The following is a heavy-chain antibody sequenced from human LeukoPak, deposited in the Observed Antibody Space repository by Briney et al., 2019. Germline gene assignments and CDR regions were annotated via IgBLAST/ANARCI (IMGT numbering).Heavy chain of an antibody. D-gene: IGHD3-22*01. V-gene: IGHV1-2*02. Sequence: ASVKVSCKASGYTFTSYGISWVRQAPGQGLEWMGWINPNSGGTNYAQKFQGRVTMTRDTSISTAYMELSRLRSDDTAVYYCATPTDYYDSSGYNLDYWGQGTLVTVSS. CDR3: ATPTDYYDSSGYNLDY. CDR1: GYTFTSYG. CDR2: INPNSGGT. J-gene: IGHJ4*02.